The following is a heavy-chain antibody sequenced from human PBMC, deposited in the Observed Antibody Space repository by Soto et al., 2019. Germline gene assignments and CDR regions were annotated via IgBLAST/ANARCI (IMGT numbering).Heavy chain of an antibody. CDR2: ISAYNGNT. Sequence: VQLVQSGAKVKMPGSSVKVSCKASGYPFTSYGIIWVRHAPGQGLEWLGWISAYNGNTNYAQKLQGRVTMTTDTTKSTAYMELRSLRSDDTAVYYCLVSAQPCYFDYWGQGTLVTVSS. CDR1: GYPFTSYG. J-gene: IGHJ4*02. V-gene: IGHV1-18*01. CDR3: LVSAQPCYFDY.